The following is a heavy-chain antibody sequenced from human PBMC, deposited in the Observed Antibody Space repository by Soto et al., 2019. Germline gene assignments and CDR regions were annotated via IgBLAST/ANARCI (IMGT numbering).Heavy chain of an antibody. V-gene: IGHV4-31*03. Sequence: QVQLQESGPGLVKPSQTLSLTCTVSGGSISSVGYYWSWIRQHPGKGLEWIGYIFYSGSTYYNPSLKSGATLSVDASKNQFSLTLRSVTAADTAVYYCAGDGDVFDYWGQGILVTVSS. CDR2: IFYSGST. J-gene: IGHJ4*02. D-gene: IGHD2-21*01. CDR3: AGDGDVFDY. CDR1: GGSISSVGYY.